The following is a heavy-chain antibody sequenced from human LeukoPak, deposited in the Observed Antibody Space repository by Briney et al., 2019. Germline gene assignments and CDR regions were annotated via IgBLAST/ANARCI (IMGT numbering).Heavy chain of an antibody. CDR2: LYIAGES. CDR3: AAGFRSEFIYFYLHV. V-gene: IGHV3-53*01. J-gene: IGHJ6*03. D-gene: IGHD1-14*01. CDR1: GLSVADTY. Sequence: PGGSLRLSCAVSGLSVADTYMAWVRQAQGKGLEWVATLYIAGESYYADSVRGRVNISRDNSENTLYLQMTTVRDDDTAIDYCAAGFRSEFIYFYLHVWGKGTPVAVSS.